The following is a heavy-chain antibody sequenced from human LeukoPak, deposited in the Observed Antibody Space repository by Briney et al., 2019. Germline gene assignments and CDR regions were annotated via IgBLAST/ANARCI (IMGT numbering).Heavy chain of an antibody. Sequence: GASVKVSCKASGYTFTGYYMYWVRQAPGQGLEWMGWINPNSGGTNYAQKFQGRVTMTRDTSISTAYMELSRLRSDDTAVYYCARPHSYGYGYYFDYWGQGTLVTVSS. D-gene: IGHD5-18*01. CDR3: ARPHSYGYGYYFDY. J-gene: IGHJ4*02. CDR1: GYTFTGYY. CDR2: INPNSGGT. V-gene: IGHV1-2*02.